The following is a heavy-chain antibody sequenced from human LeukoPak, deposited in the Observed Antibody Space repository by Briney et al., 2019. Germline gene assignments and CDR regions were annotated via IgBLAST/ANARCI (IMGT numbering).Heavy chain of an antibody. Sequence: GGSLRLSCAASGFTFSSYAMHWVRQAPGKGLEYVSAISSNGGSTYYANSVKGRFTISRDNSKNTLYLQMGSLRAEDMAVYYCASSRYGSGSYAYNWFGPWGQGTLVTVSS. J-gene: IGHJ5*02. CDR2: ISSNGGST. D-gene: IGHD3-10*01. V-gene: IGHV3-64*01. CDR3: ASSRYGSGSYAYNWFGP. CDR1: GFTFSSYA.